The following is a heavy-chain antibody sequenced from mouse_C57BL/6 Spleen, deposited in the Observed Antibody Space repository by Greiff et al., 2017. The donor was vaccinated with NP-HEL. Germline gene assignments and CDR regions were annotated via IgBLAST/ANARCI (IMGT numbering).Heavy chain of an antibody. Sequence: EVHLVESGAELVKPGASVKLSCTASGFNIKDYYMHWVKQRTEQGLEWIGRIDPEDGETKYAPKFQGKATITADTSSNTAYLQLSSLTSEDTAVYYCASYYYGSSPFAYWGQGTLVTVSA. CDR1: GFNIKDYY. J-gene: IGHJ3*01. V-gene: IGHV14-2*01. CDR2: IDPEDGET. D-gene: IGHD1-1*01. CDR3: ASYYYGSSPFAY.